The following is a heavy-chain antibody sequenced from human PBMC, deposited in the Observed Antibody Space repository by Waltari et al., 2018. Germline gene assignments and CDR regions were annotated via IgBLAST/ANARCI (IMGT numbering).Heavy chain of an antibody. CDR1: GFTFSSYA. V-gene: IGHV3-23*01. Sequence: EVQLLESGGGLVQPGGSLRLSCAASGFTFSSYAMSWFRPAPGKGLEWVAAISGSGGSTYYADSVKGRFTISRDNSKNTLYLQMNSLRAEDTAVYYCANTPQYYYYYGMDVWGQGTTVTVSS. J-gene: IGHJ6*02. CDR3: ANTPQYYYYYGMDV. CDR2: ISGSGGST.